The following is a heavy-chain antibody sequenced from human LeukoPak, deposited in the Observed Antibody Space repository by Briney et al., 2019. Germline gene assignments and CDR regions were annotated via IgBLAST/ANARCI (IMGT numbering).Heavy chain of an antibody. V-gene: IGHV3-21*01. CDR2: ISSSSSYI. J-gene: IGHJ4*02. CDR3: ARDAPVDTAMAYFDY. Sequence: GGSLRLSCAASGFTFSSYSMNWVRQAPGKGLEWVSSISSSSSYIYYADSVKGRFTISRDNAKNSLYLQMNSLRAEDTAVYYCARDAPVDTAMAYFDYWGQGTLVTVSS. D-gene: IGHD5-18*01. CDR1: GFTFSSYS.